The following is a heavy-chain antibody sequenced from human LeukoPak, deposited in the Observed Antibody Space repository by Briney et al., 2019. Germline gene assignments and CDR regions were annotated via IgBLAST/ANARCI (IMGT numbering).Heavy chain of an antibody. V-gene: IGHV1-2*02. CDR3: ARADFYNRVLDY. CDR2: INPNNGVT. CDR1: GYTFIHYY. Sequence: GASVKVSCKASGYTFIHYYIHWVRQAPGQGLEWMGWINPNNGVTEYAQKFQGRVTMTRDTSISTAYMDLSRLTFDDTAVYYCARADFYNRVLDYWGQGTLVTVSS. D-gene: IGHD1-1*01. J-gene: IGHJ4*02.